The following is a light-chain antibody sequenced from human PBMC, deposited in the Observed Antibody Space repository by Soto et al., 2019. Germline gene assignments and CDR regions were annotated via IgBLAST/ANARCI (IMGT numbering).Light chain of an antibody. CDR2: EVS. CDR1: SSDVGNYNL. CDR3: CSYAGAGPYV. Sequence: QSALTQPASVSGSPGQSITISCTGTSSDVGNYNLVSWYQPHPGKAPKLMIYEVSKRPSGVSNRFSGSKSGSTASLTISGLQAEDEAAYYCCSYAGAGPYVFGTGTQLTVL. J-gene: IGLJ1*01. V-gene: IGLV2-23*02.